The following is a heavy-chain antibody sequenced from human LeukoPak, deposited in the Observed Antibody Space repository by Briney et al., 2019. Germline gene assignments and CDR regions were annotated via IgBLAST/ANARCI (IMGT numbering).Heavy chain of an antibody. J-gene: IGHJ4*02. Sequence: GASVKVSCKASGYTFTSYGISWVRQAPGQGLEWMGWISAYNGNTNYAQKLQGRVTMTTDTSTSTAYMELRSLRSDDTAVYYCARGQPNRLLWFGESLSNINPLDYWGQGTLVTVSS. V-gene: IGHV1-18*01. CDR3: ARGQPNRLLWFGESLSNINPLDY. CDR1: GYTFTSYG. D-gene: IGHD3-10*01. CDR2: ISAYNGNT.